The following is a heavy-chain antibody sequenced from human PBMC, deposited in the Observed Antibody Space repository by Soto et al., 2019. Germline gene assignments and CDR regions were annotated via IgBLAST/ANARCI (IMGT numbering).Heavy chain of an antibody. CDR3: TRGSLGRPYDFDL. Sequence: QVQLVQSGAEVKKPGSSVRVSCKASGGTFSHNAYNWVRQAPGQGLEWMGGILPILDTSDYAQNFQDRVTFTSDEITSTAYMELSSLRSEDTAVYYCTRGSLGRPYDFDLWDQGTLVTVSS. CDR2: ILPILDTS. J-gene: IGHJ4*02. V-gene: IGHV1-69*01. CDR1: GGTFSHNA. D-gene: IGHD3-16*01.